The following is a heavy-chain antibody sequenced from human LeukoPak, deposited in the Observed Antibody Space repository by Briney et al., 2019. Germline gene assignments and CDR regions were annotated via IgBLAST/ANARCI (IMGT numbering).Heavy chain of an antibody. J-gene: IGHJ6*03. D-gene: IGHD5-12*01. CDR3: ARGVASRWLRLGGYCYYYYMDV. Sequence: PSETLSLTCAVYGGSFSGYYWSWIRQPPGKGLEWIGEINHSGSTNYNPSLKSRVTISVDTSKNQFSLKLSSVTAADTAVYYCARGVASRWLRLGGYCYYYYMDVWGKGTTVTVSS. CDR1: GGSFSGYY. V-gene: IGHV4-34*01. CDR2: INHSGST.